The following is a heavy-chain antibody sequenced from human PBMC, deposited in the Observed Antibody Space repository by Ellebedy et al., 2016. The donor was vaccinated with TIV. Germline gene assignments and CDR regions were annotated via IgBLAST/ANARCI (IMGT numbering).Heavy chain of an antibody. CDR1: GFTFTTSG. J-gene: IGHJ4*02. V-gene: IGHV3-23*01. CDR3: AKVCFGYSSGWCLDY. D-gene: IGHD6-19*01. CDR2: ISGSGGTT. Sequence: GESLKISXAASGFTFTTSGMTWVRQAPGKGLQWVSAISGSGGTTYYANSVKGRFTISRDNSKNTLYLQMSSLRAEDTAVYYCAKVCFGYSSGWCLDYWGQGTLVTLSS.